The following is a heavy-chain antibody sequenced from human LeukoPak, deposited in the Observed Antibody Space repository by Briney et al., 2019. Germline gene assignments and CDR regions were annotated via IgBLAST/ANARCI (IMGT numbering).Heavy chain of an antibody. CDR1: GFTFITYG. J-gene: IGHJ4*02. CDR3: AREYYDSSDYPRQHYFDY. Sequence: PGGSLRLSCAASGFTFITYGMHWVCQAPGKGLEWVALIWYDGSYKYYADSVKGRFTISRDNSKNTLYLQMNSLRAEDTAVYYCAREYYDSSDYPRQHYFDYWGQGTLVTVSS. CDR2: IWYDGSYK. V-gene: IGHV3-33*01. D-gene: IGHD3-22*01.